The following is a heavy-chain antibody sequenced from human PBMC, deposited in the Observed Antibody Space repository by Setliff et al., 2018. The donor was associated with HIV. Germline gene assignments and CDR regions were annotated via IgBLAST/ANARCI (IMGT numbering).Heavy chain of an antibody. D-gene: IGHD3-10*01. J-gene: IGHJ6*02. CDR2: INPSGGST. Sequence: ASVKVSCKASGYTFTSYYMHWVRQAPGQGLEWMGIINPSGGSTSYAQKFQGRVTMTRDTSTSTVYMELGSLRSEDTAVYYCARDLYYYGSGSPNYYYYYGMDVWGQGTTVTVSS. CDR1: GYTFTSYY. CDR3: ARDLYYYGSGSPNYYYYYGMDV. V-gene: IGHV1-46*01.